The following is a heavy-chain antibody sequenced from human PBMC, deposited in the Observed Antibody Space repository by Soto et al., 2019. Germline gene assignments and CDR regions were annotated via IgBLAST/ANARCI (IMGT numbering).Heavy chain of an antibody. CDR3: AKDRFIMVRGVGFDF. Sequence: EVQLLESGGGLVQPGGSLRLSCAASGFTFSKYAMSWVRQAPGKGLEWVSAISGSGDTTYYADSVMGRFTISRDNSKNTLYLQMNSLRAEDTAIYYCAKDRFIMVRGVGFDFWGQGTLVTVSS. V-gene: IGHV3-23*01. J-gene: IGHJ4*02. D-gene: IGHD3-10*01. CDR1: GFTFSKYA. CDR2: ISGSGDTT.